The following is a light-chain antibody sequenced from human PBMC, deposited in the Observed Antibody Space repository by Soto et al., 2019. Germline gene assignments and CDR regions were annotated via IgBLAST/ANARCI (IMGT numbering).Light chain of an antibody. CDR2: DAS. Sequence: EIVLTQSPATLSLSPGERATLSCRASQSISSYVAWYQQKPGQAPRHLIYDASNRATGVPARFSGSGSGTDFTLTISSLEPEDFAVYYCQQASTWPSTFGQGTRLEMK. V-gene: IGKV3-11*01. CDR1: QSISSY. J-gene: IGKJ5*01. CDR3: QQASTWPST.